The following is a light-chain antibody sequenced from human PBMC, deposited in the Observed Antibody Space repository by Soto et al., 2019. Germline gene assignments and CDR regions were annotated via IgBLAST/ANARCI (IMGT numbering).Light chain of an antibody. Sequence: QSVLTQSPSASASLGASVKLTCTLSSGHSSYAIAWHQQQPEKGPRYLMKLNSDGSHSKGDGIPDRFSGSSSGAERYLTISSPQSEDEADYYCQTWGSGTVVFGGGTQLTVL. CDR1: SGHSSYA. CDR2: LNSDGSH. CDR3: QTWGSGTVV. J-gene: IGLJ2*01. V-gene: IGLV4-69*01.